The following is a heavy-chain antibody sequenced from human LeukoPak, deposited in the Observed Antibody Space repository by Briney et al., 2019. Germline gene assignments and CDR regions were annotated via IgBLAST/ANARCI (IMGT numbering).Heavy chain of an antibody. CDR3: ARRGRGWTGDQALYYYYYYYMDV. CDR2: MNADNGDT. Sequence: VASVKVSCKASGYSFTSYGISWMRQAPGQGLDYMGWMNADNGDTNYAQKFQDRVTMTTDTSTNTAYMELRSLRSDDTAVYYCARRGRGWTGDQALYYYYYYYMDVWGKGTTVTVSS. J-gene: IGHJ6*03. D-gene: IGHD3/OR15-3a*01. CDR1: GYSFTSYG. V-gene: IGHV1-18*01.